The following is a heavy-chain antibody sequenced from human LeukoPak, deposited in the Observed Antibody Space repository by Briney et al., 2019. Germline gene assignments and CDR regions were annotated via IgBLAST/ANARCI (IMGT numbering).Heavy chain of an antibody. J-gene: IGHJ4*02. V-gene: IGHV3-48*04. Sequence: GGSLRLSCAASGFTFSSNGMNWVRQAPGKGLEWVSYISSSSSSTIYYADSVKGRFTISRDNAKNSLDLQMNSLRAEDTAVYYCAREVGASEFDYWGQGTLVTVSS. CDR1: GFTFSSNG. CDR2: ISSSSSSTI. CDR3: AREVGASEFDY. D-gene: IGHD1-26*01.